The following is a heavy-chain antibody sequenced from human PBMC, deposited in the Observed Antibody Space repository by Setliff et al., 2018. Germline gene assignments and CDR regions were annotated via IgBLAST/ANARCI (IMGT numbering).Heavy chain of an antibody. V-gene: IGHV4-34*01. Sequence: KTSETLSLTCAAHGGSFSDYYWTWIRQPPGKGLEWIGEINHSGNTKSSPSLESRVTISVDPSKNQFSLKMTSVTAADTAVYYCARGRNVAARLLDSWGQGALVTVLL. CDR2: INHSGNT. CDR3: ARGRNVAARLLDS. J-gene: IGHJ4*02. CDR1: GGSFSDYY. D-gene: IGHD6-6*01.